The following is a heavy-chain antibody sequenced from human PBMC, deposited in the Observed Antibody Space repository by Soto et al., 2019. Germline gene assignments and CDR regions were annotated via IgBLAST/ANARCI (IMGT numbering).Heavy chain of an antibody. D-gene: IGHD6-19*01. Sequence: PVWSLRLSWTSSLFTFSSYAMSLVLHAPFKGLEWVSAISGSGGSTYYADSVKGRFTISRDNSKNTLYLQMNSLRAEDTAVYYCAKDGQGPIAVEWFDTWGQGTLVTVSS. CDR2: ISGSGGST. J-gene: IGHJ5*02. CDR1: LFTFSSYA. V-gene: IGHV3-23*01. CDR3: AKDGQGPIAVEWFDT.